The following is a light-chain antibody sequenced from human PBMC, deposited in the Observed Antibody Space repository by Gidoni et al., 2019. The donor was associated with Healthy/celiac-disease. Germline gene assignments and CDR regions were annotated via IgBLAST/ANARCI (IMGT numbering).Light chain of an antibody. Sequence: DIKMTQSPSSLSASVGDRVTITCRASQSISSYLNWYQQKPGKAPKLLIYAASSLQSGVPSRFSGSGSGTDFTLTISSLQPEDFATYYCQQSYSTARTFGQGTKLEIK. CDR3: QQSYSTART. J-gene: IGKJ2*01. CDR2: AAS. V-gene: IGKV1-39*01. CDR1: QSISSY.